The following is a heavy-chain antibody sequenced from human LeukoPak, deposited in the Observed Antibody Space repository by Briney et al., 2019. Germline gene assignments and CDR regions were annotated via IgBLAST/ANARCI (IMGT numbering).Heavy chain of an antibody. J-gene: IGHJ4*02. V-gene: IGHV4-34*01. CDR2: INHSGST. D-gene: IGHD3-10*01. CDR1: GGSFSGYY. Sequence: SETLSLTCAVYGGSFSGYYWSWIRQPPGKGLEWIGEINHSGSTNYNPSLKSRVTISVDTSKNQFSLKLSSATAADTAVYYCASEGRSGSYSDWGQGTLVTVSS. CDR3: ASEGRSGSYSD.